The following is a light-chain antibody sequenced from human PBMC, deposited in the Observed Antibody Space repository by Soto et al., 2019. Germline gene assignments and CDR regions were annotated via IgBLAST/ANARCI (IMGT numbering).Light chain of an antibody. J-gene: IGKJ5*01. CDR3: QRLNNYPLD. Sequence: DIQLTQSPSVLSASVGDRVTITCRTSQGIANSLAWYQQNPGKPPNLLNYAASVLQGGVPSRFSGGGSVTEFTLTITGLQTEDFATYYCQRLNNYPLDLGHGTRLESK. V-gene: IGKV1-9*01. CDR1: QGIANS. CDR2: AAS.